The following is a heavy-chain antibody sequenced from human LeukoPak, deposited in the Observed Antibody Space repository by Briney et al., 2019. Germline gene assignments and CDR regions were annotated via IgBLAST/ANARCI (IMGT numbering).Heavy chain of an antibody. CDR1: GYTLTELS. CDR2: FDPEDGET. Sequence: ASVTVSCKVSGYTLTELSMHWVRQAPGKGLEWMGGFDPEDGETIYAQKFQGRVTMTEDTSTDTAYMELSSLRSDDTAVYYCATPSPSGSWYFQHWGQGTLVTVSS. V-gene: IGHV1-24*01. CDR3: ATPSPSGSWYFQH. J-gene: IGHJ1*01. D-gene: IGHD3-10*01.